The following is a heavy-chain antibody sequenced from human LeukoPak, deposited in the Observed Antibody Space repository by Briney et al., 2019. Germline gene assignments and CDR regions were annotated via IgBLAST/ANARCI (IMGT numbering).Heavy chain of an antibody. V-gene: IGHV1-2*02. CDR1: GYTFTGYY. CDR3: ARGPRYCSSTSRYTNYYYYYMDV. J-gene: IGHJ6*03. D-gene: IGHD2-2*02. Sequence: ASVKVSCKASGYTFTGYYMHWLRQAPGQGLEWMGWINPNSGGTNYAQKFQGRVTMTRDTSISTAYMELSRLRSDDTAVYYCARGPRYCSSTSRYTNYYYYYMDVWGKGTTVTVSS. CDR2: INPNSGGT.